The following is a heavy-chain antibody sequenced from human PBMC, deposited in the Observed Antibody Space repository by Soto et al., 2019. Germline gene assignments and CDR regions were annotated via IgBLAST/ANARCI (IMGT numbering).Heavy chain of an antibody. D-gene: IGHD4-17*01. Sequence: PGGSLRLSCSASGFTLSSYWMSWVRQAPGKGLEWVGNIKQDGSDKNYVDSVKGRFTISRDNAKNSLFLQMNSLRAEDTAVYYCARQIATTRTCFDYWGQGALVTVSS. CDR2: IKQDGSDK. J-gene: IGHJ4*02. CDR3: ARQIATTRTCFDY. CDR1: GFTLSSYW. V-gene: IGHV3-7*01.